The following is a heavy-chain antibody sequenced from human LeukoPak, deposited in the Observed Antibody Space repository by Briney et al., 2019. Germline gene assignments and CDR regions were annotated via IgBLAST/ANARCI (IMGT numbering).Heavy chain of an antibody. CDR3: ARDDGCSGGSCYSNS. J-gene: IGHJ4*02. CDR2: IKQDGSEK. Sequence: GGSLRLSCAASGFTFSSYWMSWVRQAPGKGLEWVANIKQDGSEKYYVDYVKGRFTISRDNAKNSLYLQMNSLRAEDTAEYYCARDDGCSGGSCYSNSWGQGTLVTVSS. V-gene: IGHV3-7*05. D-gene: IGHD2-15*01. CDR1: GFTFSSYW.